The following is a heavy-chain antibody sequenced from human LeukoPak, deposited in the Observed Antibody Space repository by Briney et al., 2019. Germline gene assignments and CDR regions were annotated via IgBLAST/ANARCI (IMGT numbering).Heavy chain of an antibody. D-gene: IGHD3-22*01. CDR1: GFTFSSYS. Sequence: GGSLRLSCAASGFTFSSYSMNWVRQAPGKGLEWVSSISSSSSYIYYADSVKGRFTISRDNAKNSLYLQMNSLRAEDTAVYYCARTTDYYDSSFDYWGQGTLVTVSS. J-gene: IGHJ4*02. V-gene: IGHV3-21*01. CDR3: ARTTDYYDSSFDY. CDR2: ISSSSSYI.